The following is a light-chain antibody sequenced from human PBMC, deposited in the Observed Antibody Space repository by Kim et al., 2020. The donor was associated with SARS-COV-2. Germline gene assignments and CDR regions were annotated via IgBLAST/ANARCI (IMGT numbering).Light chain of an antibody. V-gene: IGLV8-61*01. CDR3: VVYMGSGIWV. J-gene: IGLJ3*02. CDR2: STN. Sequence: QTVVTQEPSFSVSPGGTVTLTCGLSSGSVSTSNYPSWYQQTPGQAPRTLIYSTNSRSSGVPDRFSGSILGNKAALTITGAQADDESDYYCVVYMGSGIWVIGGGTKLTVL. CDR1: SGSVSTSNY.